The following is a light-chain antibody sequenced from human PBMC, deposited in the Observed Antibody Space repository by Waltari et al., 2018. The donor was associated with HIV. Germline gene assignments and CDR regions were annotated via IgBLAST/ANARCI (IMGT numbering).Light chain of an antibody. J-gene: IGLJ2*01. Sequence: QSALTQPPSASGSPGQAVPISCPGTSSDVGRYPYVSWYHQHPGKAPKLLIYEVHKRPSGVPDRFSGSKSGNTASLTVSGLQAEDEAEYSCTSYAGINPVAFGGGTKLTVL. CDR2: EVH. V-gene: IGLV2-8*01. CDR3: TSYAGINPVA. CDR1: SSDVGRYPY.